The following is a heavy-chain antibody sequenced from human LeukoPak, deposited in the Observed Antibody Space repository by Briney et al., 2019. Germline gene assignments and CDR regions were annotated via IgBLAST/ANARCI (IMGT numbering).Heavy chain of an antibody. CDR2: ISAYNGNT. J-gene: IGHJ4*02. CDR1: GYTFTSYG. CDR3: ASSYDSSGYYHYGLDY. D-gene: IGHD3-22*01. Sequence: GASVKVSCKASGYTFTSYGISWVRQAPGQGLEWMGWISAYNGNTNYAQKLQGRVTMTTDTSTSAAYMELRSLRSDDTAVYYCASSYDSSGYYHYGLDYWGQGTLVIVSS. V-gene: IGHV1-18*01.